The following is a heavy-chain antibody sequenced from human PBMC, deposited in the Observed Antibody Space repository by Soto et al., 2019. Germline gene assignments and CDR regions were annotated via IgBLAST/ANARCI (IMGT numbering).Heavy chain of an antibody. D-gene: IGHD6-19*01. CDR3: ARSTDSSGSRFDY. CDR1: GASISIYS. CDR2: IYYSGST. Sequence: SETLSLTCSVSGASISIYSWSWIRQPPGKGLEWIGYIYYSGSTNYNPSLKSRVAISVDTSKNQFSLKLSSVTAADTAVYYCARSTDSSGSRFDYWGQGTQVTVS. J-gene: IGHJ4*02. V-gene: IGHV4-59*01.